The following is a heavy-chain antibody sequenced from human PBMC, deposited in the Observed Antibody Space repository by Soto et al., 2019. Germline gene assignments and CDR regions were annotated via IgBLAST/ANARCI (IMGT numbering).Heavy chain of an antibody. V-gene: IGHV4-34*01. J-gene: IGHJ4*02. CDR1: GESFSGYN. CDR3: ARYLGVTGGNDY. CDR2: INHIGIT. D-gene: IGHD2-8*02. Sequence: SETLSLTCAVYGESFSGYNWTWIRQPPWRGLEWIGEINHIGITNCNPSLKSRVTISVDTSKNQFSLKLISVTAADSAVYFCARYLGVTGGNDYWGQGTLVT.